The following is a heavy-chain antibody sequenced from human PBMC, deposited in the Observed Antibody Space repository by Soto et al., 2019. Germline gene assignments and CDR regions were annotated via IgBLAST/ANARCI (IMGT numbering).Heavy chain of an antibody. V-gene: IGHV3-23*01. CDR2: IGGSGASI. D-gene: IGHD3-22*01. CDR3: AKDEYYYSRSGYYIFDS. Sequence: GGSLRLSCAASGFPFSAFAMNWVRQAPGKGLQWVSGIGGSGASIFYTDSVKGRFTISRDNSKNTLYLQMNSLRPEDTTLYYCAKDEYYYSRSGYYIFDSWGQGTLVTVSS. J-gene: IGHJ4*02. CDR1: GFPFSAFA.